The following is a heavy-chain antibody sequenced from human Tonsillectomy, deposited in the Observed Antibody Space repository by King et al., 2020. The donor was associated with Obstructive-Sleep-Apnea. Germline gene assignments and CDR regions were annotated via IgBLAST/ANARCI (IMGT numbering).Heavy chain of an antibody. D-gene: IGHD3-22*01. V-gene: IGHV5-10-1*01. J-gene: IGHJ3*02. CDR3: HYDSRTSGFDI. Sequence: VQLVESGAEVKKPGESLRLSCQASGYSFTSYWIISVRQMPGKGLERMGRIDPSDSYTDYTPSFQGHVTISADKSISTAYLQWSSLKASDTAMYYCHYDSRTSGFDIWGQGTMVTVSS. CDR2: IDPSDSYT. CDR1: GYSFTSYW.